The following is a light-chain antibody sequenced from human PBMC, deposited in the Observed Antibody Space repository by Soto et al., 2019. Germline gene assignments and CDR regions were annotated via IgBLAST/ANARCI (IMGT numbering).Light chain of an antibody. V-gene: IGLV2-14*01. CDR1: SSDVGTYKY. Sequence: QSALTQPASVSGSPGQSITISCTGTSSDVGTYKYVSWYQQHPGKAPQLMIYEVSDRPSGGSNRFSGAKSGNTASLTISGLQAEDEADYYCSSYSSSTTDVLFGGGTKLTVL. CDR2: EVS. CDR3: SSYSSSTTDVL. J-gene: IGLJ2*01.